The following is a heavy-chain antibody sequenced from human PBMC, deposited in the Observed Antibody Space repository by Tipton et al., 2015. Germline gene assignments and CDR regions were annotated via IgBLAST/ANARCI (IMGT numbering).Heavy chain of an antibody. CDR1: GGSVSTSNYY. J-gene: IGHJ6*02. CDR3: ARDLEHGMDV. V-gene: IGHV4-61*01. Sequence: TLSLTCTVSGGSVSTSNYYWSWTRQPPGKGLEWIQYISYSGSTHYNPSLKRRVTISLDTSKNQFSLTLNSVTAADAAVYYCARDLEHGMDVWGQGTTVTVS. CDR2: ISYSGST. D-gene: IGHD5-24*01.